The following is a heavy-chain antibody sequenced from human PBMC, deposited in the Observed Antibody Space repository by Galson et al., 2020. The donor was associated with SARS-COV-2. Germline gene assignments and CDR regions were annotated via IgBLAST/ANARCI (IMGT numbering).Heavy chain of an antibody. Sequence: GESLKISCAASGFTFSSYSMNWVRQAPGKGLEWVSYISSSSSTIYYADSVKGRFTISRDNAKNSLYLQMNSLRDEDTAVYYCARDRGRRGVGTDYWGQGTLVTVSS. D-gene: IGHD3-10*01. CDR2: ISSSSSTI. CDR3: ARDRGRRGVGTDY. V-gene: IGHV3-48*02. CDR1: GFTFSSYS. J-gene: IGHJ4*02.